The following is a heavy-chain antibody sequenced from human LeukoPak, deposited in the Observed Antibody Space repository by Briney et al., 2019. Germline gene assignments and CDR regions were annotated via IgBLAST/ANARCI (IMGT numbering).Heavy chain of an antibody. Sequence: ASVKVSCKASGYTFTGYYMHWVRQAPGQGLEWMGWINPNSGGTNYAQKFQGRVTMTRDTSISTAYMELSRLRSDDTAVYYCAREKIFMVSESLDYWGQGTLVTVSS. CDR2: INPNSGGT. CDR1: GYTFTGYY. CDR3: AREKIFMVSESLDY. V-gene: IGHV1-2*02. D-gene: IGHD5-18*01. J-gene: IGHJ4*02.